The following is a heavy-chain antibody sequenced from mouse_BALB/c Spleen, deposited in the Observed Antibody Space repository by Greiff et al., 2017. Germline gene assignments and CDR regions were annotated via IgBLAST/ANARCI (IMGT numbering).Heavy chain of an antibody. J-gene: IGHJ3*01. V-gene: IGHV1-9*01. CDR3: ARGAYYGNPWFAY. CDR1: GYTFSSYW. Sequence: QVQLKESGAELMKPGASVKISCKATGYTFSSYWIEWVKQRPGHGLEWIGEILPGSGSTNYNEKFKGKATFTADTSSNTAYMQLSSLTSEDSAVYYCARGAYYGNPWFAYWGQGTLVTVSA. CDR2: ILPGSGST. D-gene: IGHD2-10*01.